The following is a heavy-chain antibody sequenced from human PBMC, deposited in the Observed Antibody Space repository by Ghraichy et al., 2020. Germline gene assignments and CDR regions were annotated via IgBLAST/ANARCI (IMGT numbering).Heavy chain of an antibody. CDR2: FKSKARGGTP. CDR1: GFIFSDAW. J-gene: IGHJ4*02. CDR3: ATEGYTFGFHGFDA. D-gene: IGHD6-13*01. V-gene: IGHV3-15*01. Sequence: GSLRLSCEGSGFIFSDAWLSWVRPVPGKGLEWLGHFKSKARGGTPDYAAPVKGRLTISRDDSRNTVNLQMDSLTAEDTGVYFCATEGYTFGFHGFDAWGQGALVTVSS.